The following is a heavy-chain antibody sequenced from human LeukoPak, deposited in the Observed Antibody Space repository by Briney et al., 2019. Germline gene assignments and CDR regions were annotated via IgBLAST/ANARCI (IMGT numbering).Heavy chain of an antibody. D-gene: IGHD1-1*01. CDR3: ARDTKN. J-gene: IGHJ4*02. Sequence: GGSLRLSCAASGFTFDDYAMHWVRQAPGKGLEWVSIIYSGGSTYYADSVKGRFTISRDNSKNTLYLQMNSLRAEDTAIYYCARDTKNWGQGTLVTVSS. CDR2: IYSGGST. CDR1: GFTFDDYA. V-gene: IGHV3-23*03.